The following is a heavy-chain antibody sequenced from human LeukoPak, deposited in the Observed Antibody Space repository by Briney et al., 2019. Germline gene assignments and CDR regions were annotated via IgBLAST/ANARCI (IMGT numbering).Heavy chain of an antibody. Sequence: SETLSLTCTVSGFSISSYYWSWIRQPPGKGLEWVGYIYYSGSTNYNPSLKSRVTISVDTSKNQFSLKLSSVTAADTAVYYCARESDSSTALDVWGQGTTVTVSS. CDR2: IYYSGST. CDR3: ARESDSSTALDV. CDR1: GFSISSYY. D-gene: IGHD2-2*01. J-gene: IGHJ6*02. V-gene: IGHV4-59*01.